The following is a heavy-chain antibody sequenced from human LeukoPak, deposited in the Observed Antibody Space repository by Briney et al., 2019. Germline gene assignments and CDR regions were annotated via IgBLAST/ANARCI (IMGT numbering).Heavy chain of an antibody. CDR1: GFTFSIYW. CDR2: IKQDGSEK. D-gene: IGHD3-10*01. CDR3: ARGLSGGY. V-gene: IGHV3-7*01. J-gene: IGHJ4*02. Sequence: GGSLRLSCAASGFTFSIYWVSWVRQAPGKGLEWVANIKQDGSEKYYVDSVKGRFTISRDNAKNSLYLQMNSLRAEDTAVYYCARGLSGGYWGQGTLVTVSS.